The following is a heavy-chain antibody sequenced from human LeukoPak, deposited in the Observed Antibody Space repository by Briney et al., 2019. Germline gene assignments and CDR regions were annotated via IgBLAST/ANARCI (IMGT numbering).Heavy chain of an antibody. CDR3: ATGPKNNYDWTS. CDR1: GYPFTSYG. Sequence: EASVKVSCKASGYPFTSYGISWVRQAPGQGLEWMGGFDPEDGETIYAQKFQGRVTMTEDTSTDTAYMELSSLRSEDTAVYYCATGPKNNYDWTSWGQGTLVTVSS. D-gene: IGHD3-3*01. V-gene: IGHV1-24*01. CDR2: FDPEDGET. J-gene: IGHJ5*02.